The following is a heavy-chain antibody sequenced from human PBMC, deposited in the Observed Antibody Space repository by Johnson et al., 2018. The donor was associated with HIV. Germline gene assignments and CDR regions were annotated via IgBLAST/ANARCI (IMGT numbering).Heavy chain of an antibody. CDR2: SYSGGST. Sequence: VESGGGLVQPGGSLRLSCAASGFTVSSNYMSWVRQAPGKGLEWVSVSYSGGSTYYADSVKGRFTISRDNSKNTLYLQMNSLRAEDTAVYYCARRDEIRNGAFDIWGQGTMVTVSS. D-gene: IGHD4-11*01. CDR1: GFTVSSNY. CDR3: ARRDEIRNGAFDI. V-gene: IGHV3-66*04. J-gene: IGHJ3*02.